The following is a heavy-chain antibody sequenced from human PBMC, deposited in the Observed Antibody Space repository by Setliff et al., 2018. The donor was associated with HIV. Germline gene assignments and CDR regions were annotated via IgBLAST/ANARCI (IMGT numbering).Heavy chain of an antibody. D-gene: IGHD3-10*01. Sequence: GGSLRLSCVASGFTFRSYWMSWVRQAPGKRPEWVANIKDDGRDKFYLDSVKGRFTISRDNAKNTLFLQMNSLRAEDTAVYYCARHDVVRGAIDNWGQGTLVTVSS. CDR2: IKDDGRDK. CDR1: GFTFRSYW. J-gene: IGHJ4*02. CDR3: ARHDVVRGAIDN. V-gene: IGHV3-7*02.